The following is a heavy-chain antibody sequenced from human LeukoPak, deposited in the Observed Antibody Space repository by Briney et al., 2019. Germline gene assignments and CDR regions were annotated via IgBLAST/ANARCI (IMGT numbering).Heavy chain of an antibody. CDR2: IYYSGTT. Sequence: SETLSLTCTVSSGSINTSNYYWGWIRQPPGKGLEWIGNIYYSGTTNYHPSLKSRVSMSVDTSKNQFSLKLSSVTAADTAVYYCARYRGGSGYHFDYWGQGTLVTVSS. J-gene: IGHJ4*02. CDR1: SGSINTSNYY. D-gene: IGHD5-12*01. CDR3: ARYRGGSGYHFDY. V-gene: IGHV4-61*05.